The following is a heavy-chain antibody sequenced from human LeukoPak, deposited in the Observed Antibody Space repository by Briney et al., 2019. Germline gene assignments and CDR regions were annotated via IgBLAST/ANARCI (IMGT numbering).Heavy chain of an antibody. CDR2: IYYSGST. CDR1: GGSISSSSYY. V-gene: IGHV4-39*01. Sequence: PSETLSLTCTVSGGSISSSSYYWGWIRQPPGKGLEWIGSIYYSGSTYYNPPLKSRVTISVDTSKNQFSLKLSSVTAADTAVYYCARSVTHHDAFDIWGQGTMVTVSS. J-gene: IGHJ3*02. CDR3: ARSVTHHDAFDI. D-gene: IGHD2-21*02.